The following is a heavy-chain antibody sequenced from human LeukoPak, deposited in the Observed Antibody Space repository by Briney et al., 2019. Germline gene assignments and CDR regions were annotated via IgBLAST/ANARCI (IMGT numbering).Heavy chain of an antibody. CDR3: ARSPSAGWFDP. V-gene: IGHV4-61*02. CDR1: GGSIISGSYY. J-gene: IGHJ5*02. Sequence: SQTLSLTCTVSGGSIISGSYYWSWIRQPAGKGLEWIGRISSSGNTNSNPSLKSRVTVSIDTSKNQFSLKLSSVTAADTAVYYCARSPSAGWFDPWGQGTLVTVSS. CDR2: ISSSGNT.